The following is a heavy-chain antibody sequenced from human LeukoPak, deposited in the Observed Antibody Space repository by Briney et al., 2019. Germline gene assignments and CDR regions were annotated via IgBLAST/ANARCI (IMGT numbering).Heavy chain of an antibody. CDR1: GFTFSSYS. CDR2: ISSSSSCI. Sequence: GGSLRLSCAASGFTFSSYSMNWVRQAPGKGLEWVPSISSSSSCIYYADSVKGRFTISRDNAKNSLYLQMNSLRAEDTAVYYCAREAAAGTFFDYWGQGTLVTVSS. CDR3: AREAAAGTFFDY. D-gene: IGHD6-13*01. V-gene: IGHV3-21*01. J-gene: IGHJ4*02.